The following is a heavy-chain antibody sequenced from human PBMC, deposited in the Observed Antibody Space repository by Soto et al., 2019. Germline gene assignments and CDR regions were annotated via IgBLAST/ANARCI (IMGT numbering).Heavy chain of an antibody. Sequence: GGSLRLSCAASGFTFSSYWMSWVRQAPGKGLEWVANIKQDGSEKYYVDSVKGRFTISRDNAKNSLYLQMNSLRAEDTAVYYCARKYYYGSGSYYFEWGFDYWGQGTLVTVSS. CDR3: ARKYYYGSGSYYFEWGFDY. CDR2: IKQDGSEK. V-gene: IGHV3-7*01. D-gene: IGHD3-10*01. CDR1: GFTFSSYW. J-gene: IGHJ4*02.